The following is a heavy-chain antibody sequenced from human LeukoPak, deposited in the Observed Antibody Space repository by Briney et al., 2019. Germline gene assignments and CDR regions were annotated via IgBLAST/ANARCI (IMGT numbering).Heavy chain of an antibody. CDR3: ASTYSSGWYSFDY. CDR1: GFTFSSYE. D-gene: IGHD6-19*01. J-gene: IGHJ4*02. CDR2: ISSSGSTI. Sequence: GGSLRLSCAASGFTFSSYEMNWVRQAPGKGLEWVSYISSSGSTIYYADSVKGRFTISRDNAKNSLYLQMNSLRAEDTAVYYCASTYSSGWYSFDYWGQGTLVTVSS. V-gene: IGHV3-48*03.